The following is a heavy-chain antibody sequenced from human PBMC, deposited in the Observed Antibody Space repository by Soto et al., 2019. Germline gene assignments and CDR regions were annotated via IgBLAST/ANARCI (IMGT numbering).Heavy chain of an antibody. CDR1: GFTFSSYA. CDR2: ISGSGSST. V-gene: IGHV3-23*01. CDR3: AKESGDCFGGSCYWDY. D-gene: IGHD2-15*01. J-gene: IGHJ4*02. Sequence: PGGSLRLSCAASGFTFSSYAMSWVRQAPGKGLEWVSAISGSGSSTYHADSVKGRFTISRDNSKNTLYLQMNSLRAEDTAVYYCAKESGDCFGGSCYWDYWGQGTLVTVSS.